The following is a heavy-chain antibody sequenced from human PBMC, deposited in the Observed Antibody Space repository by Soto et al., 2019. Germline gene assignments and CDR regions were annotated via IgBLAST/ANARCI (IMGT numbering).Heavy chain of an antibody. CDR3: LRYYYGSGSYLEVDF. Sequence: SETLSLTCTVSGGSISSSTYYWGWIRQPPGKGLDWIGSISYSGNTFYNPSLQSRVTISVDTSKNQFSLKLSSVTAADTAVYYCLRYYYGSGSYLEVDFWGQGTLVTVSS. D-gene: IGHD3-10*01. CDR2: ISYSGNT. J-gene: IGHJ4*02. CDR1: GGSISSSTYY. V-gene: IGHV4-39*01.